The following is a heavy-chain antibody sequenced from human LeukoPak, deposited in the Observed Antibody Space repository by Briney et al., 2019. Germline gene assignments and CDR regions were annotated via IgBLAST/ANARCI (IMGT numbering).Heavy chain of an antibody. CDR3: ARATTRYDSSGYYFDY. Sequence: PSETLSHTCTVSGGSISSHYWSWLRQPPGKGLEGIGYIYYSGSTNYNPPLRSRVTISVDTSNNQLSLKLSSVTAADTAVYYCARATTRYDSSGYYFDYCGQGTLVTVSS. D-gene: IGHD3-22*01. CDR2: IYYSGST. CDR1: GGSISSHY. V-gene: IGHV4-59*11. J-gene: IGHJ4*02.